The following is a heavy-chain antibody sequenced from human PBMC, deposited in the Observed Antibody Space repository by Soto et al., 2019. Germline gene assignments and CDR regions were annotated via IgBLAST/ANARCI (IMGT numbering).Heavy chain of an antibody. CDR1: GGSISSSSYY. V-gene: IGHV4-39*01. CDR2: IYYSGST. D-gene: IGHD2-21*02. CDR3: ASLSPTTYCGGDCYPYYFDY. Sequence: ETLSLTCTVSGGSISSSSYYWGWIRQPPGKGLEWIGSIYYSGSTYYNPSLKSRVTISVDTSKNQFSLKLSSVTAADTAVYYCASLSPTTYCGGDCYPYYFDYWGQGTLVTVSS. J-gene: IGHJ4*02.